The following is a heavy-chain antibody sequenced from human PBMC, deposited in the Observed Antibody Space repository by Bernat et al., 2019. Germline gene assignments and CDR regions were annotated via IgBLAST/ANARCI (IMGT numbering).Heavy chain of an antibody. CDR3: ARGDCSSTSCYSNYYYGMDV. CDR1: GFTFSSYA. J-gene: IGHJ6*02. D-gene: IGHD2-2*02. V-gene: IGHV3-30-3*01. Sequence: QVQLVESGGGVVQPGRSLTLSCAASGFTFSSYAMHWVRQAPGKGLEWVAVISYDGSNKYYADSVKGRFTISRDNSKNTLYLQMNSLRAEDTAVYYCARGDCSSTSCYSNYYYGMDVWGQGTTVTVSS. CDR2: ISYDGSNK.